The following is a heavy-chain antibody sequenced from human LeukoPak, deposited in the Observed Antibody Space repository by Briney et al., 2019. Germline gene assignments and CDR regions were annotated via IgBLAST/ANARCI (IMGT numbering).Heavy chain of an antibody. Sequence: SETLSLTCTVSGGSISSNSYYWGWIRQPPGKGLEWIGSIYYSGSTYYNPSLKSRVTISVDTSKNQFSLNLRSVTAADTALYYRTRDAASGYSTIWGQGTLVAVSS. CDR3: TRDAASGYSTI. CDR2: IYYSGST. CDR1: GGSISSNSYY. V-gene: IGHV4-39*07. J-gene: IGHJ4*02. D-gene: IGHD2-2*03.